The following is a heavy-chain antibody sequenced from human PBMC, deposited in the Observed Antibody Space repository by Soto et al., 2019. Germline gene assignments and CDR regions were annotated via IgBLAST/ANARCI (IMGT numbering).Heavy chain of an antibody. CDR1: GYSFTNYL. CDR3: ARRRPYCSSKICLAYYYYTLDV. J-gene: IGHJ6*02. Sequence: PGESLKISCKATGYSFTNYLIGWVRQMPGKGLEWMGTIYPGDSDTRYGTAFEGQVTISAEKSITTAYLQWSSLKASDTAVYFCARRRPYCSSKICLAYYYYTLDVWGQGTTVTVSS. V-gene: IGHV5-51*01. D-gene: IGHD2-2*01. CDR2: IYPGDSDT.